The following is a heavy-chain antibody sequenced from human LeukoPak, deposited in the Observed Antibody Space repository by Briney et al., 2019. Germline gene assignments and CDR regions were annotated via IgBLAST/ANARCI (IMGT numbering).Heavy chain of an antibody. D-gene: IGHD3-10*01. CDR3: AKDHYGSGPYGGMDV. J-gene: IGHJ6*02. CDR1: GFTFSSYT. CDR2: IGTSSTTI. Sequence: PGGSLRLSCAASGFTFSSYTMNWVRQPPGKGLEWVSNIGTSSTTIYYADSVKGRFTISRNNAKNSLYLQMNSLRADDTAVYYCAKDHYGSGPYGGMDVWGQGTTVTVSS. V-gene: IGHV3-48*01.